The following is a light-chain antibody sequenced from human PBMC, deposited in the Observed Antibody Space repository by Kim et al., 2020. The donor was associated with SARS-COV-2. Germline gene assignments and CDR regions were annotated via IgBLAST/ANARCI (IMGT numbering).Light chain of an antibody. CDR2: DVS. CDR3: SSYTSTSTL. Sequence: GPPGQSITIPCPATRDHHVSWYQQHPNQAPKLIIYDVSHRPSGVSDRFSGSKSGNTASLTISGLQAEDEADYHCSSYTSTSTLFGGGTQLTVL. J-gene: IGLJ2*01. CDR1: RDHH. V-gene: IGLV2-14*03.